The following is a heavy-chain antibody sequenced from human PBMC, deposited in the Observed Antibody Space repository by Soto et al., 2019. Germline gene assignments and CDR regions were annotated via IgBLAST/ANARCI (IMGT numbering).Heavy chain of an antibody. J-gene: IGHJ4*02. CDR2: ISSSSSYI. Sequence: EVQLVESGGGLVKPGGSLRLSCAASGFTFSSYSMNWVRQAPGKGLEWVSSISSSSSYIYYADSVKGRFTISRDNDKNSLYLQMNSLRAEDTAVYYCARDGVAAASAHWGQGTLVTVSS. D-gene: IGHD6-13*01. CDR3: ARDGVAAASAH. V-gene: IGHV3-21*01. CDR1: GFTFSSYS.